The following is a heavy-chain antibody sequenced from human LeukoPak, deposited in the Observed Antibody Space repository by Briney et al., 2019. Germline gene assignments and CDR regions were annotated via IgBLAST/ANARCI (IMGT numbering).Heavy chain of an antibody. CDR1: GFTFSGSA. CDR3: TRHPYDILTGYFDY. V-gene: IGHV3-73*01. D-gene: IGHD3-9*01. CDR2: IRSKANSYAT. Sequence: GGSLRLSCAASGFTFSGSAMHWVRQASGKGLEWVGRIRSKANSYATAYAASVKGRFTISRDDSKNTAYLQMNSLKTEDTAVYYCTRHPYDILTGYFDYWGQGTLVTVSS. J-gene: IGHJ4*02.